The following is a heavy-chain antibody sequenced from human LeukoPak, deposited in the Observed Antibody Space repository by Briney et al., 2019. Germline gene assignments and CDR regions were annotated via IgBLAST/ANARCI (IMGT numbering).Heavy chain of an antibody. V-gene: IGHV3-48*03. CDR3: ARGHYDILTGPLPPLY. D-gene: IGHD3-9*01. CDR2: ISSSGSTI. CDR1: GFNFSSYE. J-gene: IGHJ4*02. Sequence: GGSLRLSCAASGFNFSSYEINWVRQAPGKGLEWVSYISSSGSTIYYADSVKGRFTISRDNAKNSLYLQMNSLRAEDTAVYYCARGHYDILTGPLPPLYWGQGTLVTVSS.